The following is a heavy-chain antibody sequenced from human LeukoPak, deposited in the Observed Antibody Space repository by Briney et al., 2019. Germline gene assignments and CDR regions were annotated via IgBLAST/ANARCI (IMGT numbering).Heavy chain of an antibody. CDR2: IHYDGRT. V-gene: IGHV4-59*08. CDR3: ARHLNGGTHPLDN. CDR1: GASMSGQH. Sequence: PSETLSLTCTVSGASMSGQHWSWIRQAPGKGLEWIAWIHYDGRTNYNPSLKSRLSLSVDTSTNQFSLSLNSVTAADPAVYFCARHLNGGTHPLDNWGPGIRVIVSP. D-gene: IGHD2-8*01. J-gene: IGHJ4*02.